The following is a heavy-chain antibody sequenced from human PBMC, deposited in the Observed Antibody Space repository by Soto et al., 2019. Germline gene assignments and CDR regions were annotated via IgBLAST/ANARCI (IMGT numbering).Heavy chain of an antibody. J-gene: IGHJ4*02. V-gene: IGHV3-21*04. Sequence: GGSLILSCAASGFTFTRYSMNWVRQAPGKGLEWVSSISSTTNYIYYGDSMKGRFTISRDNAKNSLYLEMNSLRAEDTAVYYCARESEDLTPNFDYWGQGTLVTVSA. CDR1: GFTFTRYS. CDR3: ARESEDLTPNFDY. CDR2: ISSTTNYI.